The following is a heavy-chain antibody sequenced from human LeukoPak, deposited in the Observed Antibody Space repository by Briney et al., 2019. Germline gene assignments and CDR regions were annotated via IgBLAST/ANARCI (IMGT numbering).Heavy chain of an antibody. CDR3: ARVIVRGYSYGYGPDYFDY. V-gene: IGHV4-30-4*01. J-gene: IGHJ4*02. Sequence: SETLSLTCTVSGGSFRSGDYYWSWIRNPPGKGLGWIGYIYSSGGTYYNPSLKSRVTISVDTSKNQFSLKLSSVTAADTAVDYCARVIVRGYSYGYGPDYFDYWGQGTLVTVSS. D-gene: IGHD5-18*01. CDR2: IYSSGGT. CDR1: GGSFRSGDYY.